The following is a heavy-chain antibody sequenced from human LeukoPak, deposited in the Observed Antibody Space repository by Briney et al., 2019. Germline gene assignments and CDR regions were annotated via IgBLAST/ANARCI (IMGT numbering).Heavy chain of an antibody. Sequence: ASVKVSCKASGGTFSKYTISWVRQRPGQGLEWMGGITPLFGTANYAQKFQGRVTITADESTSTAYMELSSLRSEDTAVYYCARVLYGDSDYWGQGTLVTVSS. CDR2: ITPLFGTA. CDR3: ARVLYGDSDY. J-gene: IGHJ4*02. CDR1: GGTFSKYT. V-gene: IGHV1-69*13. D-gene: IGHD4-17*01.